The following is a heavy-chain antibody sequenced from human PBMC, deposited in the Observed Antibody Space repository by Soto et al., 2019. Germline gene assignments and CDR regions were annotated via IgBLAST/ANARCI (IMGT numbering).Heavy chain of an antibody. CDR2: NYHSGTT. CDR3: VREAYIGYGHAIDH. J-gene: IGHJ4*02. D-gene: IGHD5-12*01. CDR1: GVTISTYY. Sequence: SETLSLTCAVSGVTISTYYGSWIRQPPGKGLEWIGYNYHSGTTNYNPSLKSRVTISVDTSKNQFSLRLTSVTAADTAIYYCVREAYIGYGHAIDHWGQATLVTVS. V-gene: IGHV4-59*01.